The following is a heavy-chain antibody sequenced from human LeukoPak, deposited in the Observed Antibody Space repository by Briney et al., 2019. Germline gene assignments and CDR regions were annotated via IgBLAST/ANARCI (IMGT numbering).Heavy chain of an antibody. CDR2: INHSGST. Sequence: SETLSLTCAVYGGSFSGYYWSWIRQPPGKGLEWIGEINHSGSTNYNPSLKSRVTISVDTSKNQFSLKLSSVTDADTAVYYCASRLDGYYSRPFDYWGQGTLVTVSS. D-gene: IGHD5-24*01. J-gene: IGHJ4*02. CDR3: ASRLDGYYSRPFDY. V-gene: IGHV4-34*01. CDR1: GGSFSGYY.